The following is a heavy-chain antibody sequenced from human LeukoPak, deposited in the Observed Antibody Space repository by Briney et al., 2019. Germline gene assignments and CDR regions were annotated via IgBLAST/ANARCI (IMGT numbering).Heavy chain of an antibody. CDR2: INPNSGGT. CDR3: ARAGDTAIENWFDP. V-gene: IGHV1-2*02. J-gene: IGHJ5*02. Sequence: ASVKVSCKASGYTFTGYYMHWMRQAPGQGLEWMGWINPNSGGTNYAQKFQGRVTMTRDTSISTAYMELSRLRSDDTAVYYCARAGDTAIENWFDPWGQGTLVTVSS. D-gene: IGHD5-18*01. CDR1: GYTFTGYY.